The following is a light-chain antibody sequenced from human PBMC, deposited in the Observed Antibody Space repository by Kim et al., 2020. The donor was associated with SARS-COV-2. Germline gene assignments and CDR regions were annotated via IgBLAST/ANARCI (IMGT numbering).Light chain of an antibody. J-gene: IGLJ2*01. Sequence: AQSITISCTGTSSDVGNNNYVSWYQQHPDKVPKRIIYDVTNRPSGVSNRFSGSKSGNAASLTISSLQAEDEADYYCSSYTNNIWIFGGGTQLTVL. CDR2: DVT. CDR3: SSYTNNIWI. V-gene: IGLV2-14*03. CDR1: SSDVGNNNY.